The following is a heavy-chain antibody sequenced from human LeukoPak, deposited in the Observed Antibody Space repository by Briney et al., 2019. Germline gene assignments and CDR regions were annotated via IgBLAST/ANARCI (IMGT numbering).Heavy chain of an antibody. CDR3: AKDDGRSSSWDFDY. V-gene: IGHV3-23*01. CDR1: GFTFSTYA. D-gene: IGHD6-13*01. CDR2: VSGSGAST. J-gene: IGHJ4*02. Sequence: GGSLRLSCAASGFTFSTYAMCWVRQAPGKGLEWVSTVSGSGASTYYADSVKGRFTISRDNSKNTLYLQMNSLRAEDTAVYYCAKDDGRSSSWDFDYWGQGTLVTVSS.